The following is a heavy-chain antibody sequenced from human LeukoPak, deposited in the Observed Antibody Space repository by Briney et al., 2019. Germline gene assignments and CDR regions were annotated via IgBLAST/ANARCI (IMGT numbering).Heavy chain of an antibody. CDR1: GFTFSSYG. CDR3: ARFARYYDSSGYYSN. CDR2: INWNGGST. V-gene: IGHV3-20*04. Sequence: GGSLRLSCAASGFTFSSYGMHWVRQAPGKGLEWVSGINWNGGSTGYADSVKGRFTISRDNAKNSLYLQMNSLRAEDTALYYCARFARYYDSSGYYSNWGQGTLVTVSS. D-gene: IGHD3-22*01. J-gene: IGHJ1*01.